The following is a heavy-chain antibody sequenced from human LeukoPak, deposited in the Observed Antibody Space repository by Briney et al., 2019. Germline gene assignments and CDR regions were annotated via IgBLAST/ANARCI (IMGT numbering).Heavy chain of an antibody. CDR1: GGSISSSNYY. Sequence: SETLSLTCTVSGGSISSSNYYRGWIRQPPGKGLEWVGSIKYSGSTYYNPSLKSRVTISVDTSKNQFSLNLSSVTAADTAVYYCARHAYYASGSYYLSWGQGTLVTVSS. CDR2: IKYSGST. CDR3: ARHAYYASGSYYLS. V-gene: IGHV4-39*01. J-gene: IGHJ4*02. D-gene: IGHD3-10*01.